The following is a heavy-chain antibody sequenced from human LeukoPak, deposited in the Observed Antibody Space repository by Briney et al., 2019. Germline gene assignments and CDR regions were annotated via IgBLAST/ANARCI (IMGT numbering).Heavy chain of an antibody. CDR3: ARGSKWELAPVDY. J-gene: IGHJ4*02. Sequence: GGSLRLSCAASGFTFSSYSMNWVRQAPGKGLEWVAVISYDGSNEYYADSVKGRFTISRDNSKNTLYMQMNSLRAEDTAVYYCARGSKWELAPVDYWGQGSLVTVSS. CDR2: ISYDGSNE. CDR1: GFTFSSYS. D-gene: IGHD4-23*01. V-gene: IGHV3-30*03.